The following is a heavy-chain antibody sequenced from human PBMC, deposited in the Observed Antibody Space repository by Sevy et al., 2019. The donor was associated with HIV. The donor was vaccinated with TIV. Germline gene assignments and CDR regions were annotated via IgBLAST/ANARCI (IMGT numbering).Heavy chain of an antibody. CDR3: VRDSLVVVGAPQLAYYYYMDV. D-gene: IGHD2-15*01. CDR1: GFTFSSYW. Sequence: GGSLRLSCAASGFTFSSYWMSWVRQAPGKGLEWVANIKQDGSEKYYVDSVKGRLTISRDNAKNSLYLQMNSLRVEETAVYYCVRDSLVVVGAPQLAYYYYMDVWGKVTTVTVSS. V-gene: IGHV3-7*03. CDR2: IKQDGSEK. J-gene: IGHJ6*03.